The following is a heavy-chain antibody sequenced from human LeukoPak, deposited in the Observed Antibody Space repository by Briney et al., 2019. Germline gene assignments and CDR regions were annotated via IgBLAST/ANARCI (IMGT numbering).Heavy chain of an antibody. D-gene: IGHD5-24*01. J-gene: IGHJ4*02. CDR2: INPNSGGT. V-gene: IGHV1-2*02. CDR3: ARGDSLIQRWLQFYYFDY. Sequence: ASVKVSCKASGYTFTGCYMHWVRQAPGQGLEWMGWINPNSGGTNYAQKFQGRVTMTRDTSISTAYMELSRLRSDDTAVYYCARGDSLIQRWLQFYYFDYWGQGTLVTVSS. CDR1: GYTFTGCY.